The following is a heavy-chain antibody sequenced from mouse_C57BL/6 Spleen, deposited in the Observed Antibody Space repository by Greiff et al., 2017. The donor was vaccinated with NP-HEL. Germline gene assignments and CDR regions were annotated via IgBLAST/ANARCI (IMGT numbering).Heavy chain of an antibody. CDR2: IYPGDGDT. CDR1: GYAFSSSW. CDR3: AREKENYDYDGGSWFAY. J-gene: IGHJ3*01. V-gene: IGHV1-82*01. D-gene: IGHD2-4*01. Sequence: VKLQESGPELVKPGASVKISCKASGYAFSSSWMNWVKQRPGKGLEWIGRIYPGDGDTNYNGKFKGKATLTADKSSSTAYMQLSSLTSEDSAVYFCAREKENYDYDGGSWFAYWGQGTLVTVSA.